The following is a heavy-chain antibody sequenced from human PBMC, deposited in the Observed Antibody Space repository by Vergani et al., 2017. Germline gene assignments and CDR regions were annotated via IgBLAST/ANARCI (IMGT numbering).Heavy chain of an antibody. CDR3: AGGDYGILTGYRY. CDR1: GYTFSNYY. V-gene: IGHV1-46*03. Sequence: QVQVVQSGAEVKKSGASVKVSCKTSGYTFSNYYMHWVRQAPGQGLEWMGIINPSGGHTIYAQKFQGRVTMTRDTSTSTVYMELSSLRSEDTAIYYCAGGDYGILTGYRYWGQGTLVTVSA. D-gene: IGHD3-9*01. CDR2: INPSGGHT. J-gene: IGHJ4*02.